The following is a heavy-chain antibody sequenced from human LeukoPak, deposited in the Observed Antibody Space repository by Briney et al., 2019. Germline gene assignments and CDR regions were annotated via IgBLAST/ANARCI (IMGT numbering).Heavy chain of an antibody. CDR1: GGTFSSYA. V-gene: IGHV1-69*04. Sequence: SVTVSCKASGGTFSSYAISWVRQAPGQGLEWMGRIIPIFGIANYAQKFQGRVTITADKSTSTAYMELSSPRSEDTAVYYCVTAMVRGEYYYYGMDVWGQGTTVTVSS. CDR3: VTAMVRGEYYYYGMDV. CDR2: IIPIFGIA. D-gene: IGHD5-18*01. J-gene: IGHJ6*02.